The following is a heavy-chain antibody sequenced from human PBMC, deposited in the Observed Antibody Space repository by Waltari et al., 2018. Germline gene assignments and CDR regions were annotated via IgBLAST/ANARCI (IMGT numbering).Heavy chain of an antibody. V-gene: IGHV1-18*04. CDR3: ARAKSIINYAFHFDH. CDR1: GYSFTTYG. D-gene: IGHD2-2*01. J-gene: IGHJ4*02. Sequence: QVPLVQSGAEVKKPGASVKVSCRACGYSFTTYGINWVRQAPGQGLEWMGWISPYHGDTHYSQKFQGRLTMTSNTSTRTAYLELTSLRADDTAIYYCARAKSIINYAFHFDHWGPGSLVTVSS. CDR2: ISPYHGDT.